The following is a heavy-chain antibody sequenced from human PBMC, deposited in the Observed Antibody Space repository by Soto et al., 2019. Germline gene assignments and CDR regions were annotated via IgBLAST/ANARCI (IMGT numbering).Heavy chain of an antibody. J-gene: IGHJ4*02. V-gene: IGHV3-64*01. D-gene: IGHD1-26*01. CDR3: AREGGSYYFDY. CDR1: GFTFSSYA. CDR2: ISTNGGST. Sequence: EVQLVESGGGLVQPGGSLRLSCAASGFTFSSYAMHWVRQAPGKGLEYVSTISTNGGSTYNVNSVKGRFTISRDNSKNTLYLQMGSLRAEDMAVYYCAREGGSYYFDYWXXGTLVTVSS.